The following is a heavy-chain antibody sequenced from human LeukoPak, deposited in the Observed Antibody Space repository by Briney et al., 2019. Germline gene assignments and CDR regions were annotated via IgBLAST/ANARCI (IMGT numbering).Heavy chain of an antibody. J-gene: IGHJ4*02. CDR1: GYTFTSYY. V-gene: IGHV1-46*01. D-gene: IGHD5-18*01. CDR2: INPSGGST. CDR3: ARELNPGYSYGN. Sequence: ASVKVSCKASGYTFTSYYMHWVRQAPGQGLEWMGIINPSGGSTSYAQKFQGRVTMTRDMSTSTVYMELSSLRSEDTAVYYCARELNPGYSYGNWGQGTLVTVSS.